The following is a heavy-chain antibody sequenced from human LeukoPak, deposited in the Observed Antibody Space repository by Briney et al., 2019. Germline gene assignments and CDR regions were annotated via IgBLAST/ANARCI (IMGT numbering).Heavy chain of an antibody. J-gene: IGHJ4*02. CDR3: AKILPLVTPRGPFDQ. D-gene: IGHD2-15*01. CDR1: GFTFSSYA. Sequence: TGGSLRLSCAASGFTFSSYAMSWVRQAPGKGLEWVSAISGSGGSTYYADSVKGRFTISRDNSQNTLYLQMNSLRGEDTAVYYCAKILPLVTPRGPFDQWGQGTLVTVSS. V-gene: IGHV3-23*01. CDR2: ISGSGGST.